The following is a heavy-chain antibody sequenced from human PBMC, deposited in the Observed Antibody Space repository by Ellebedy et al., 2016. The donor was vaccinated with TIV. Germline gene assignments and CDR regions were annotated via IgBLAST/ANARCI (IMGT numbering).Heavy chain of an antibody. V-gene: IGHV4-4*02. CDR1: GGPISSGKW. CDR2: IYHSGST. D-gene: IGHD3-22*01. CDR3: ATLETYYYDRDGYVSWFDP. Sequence: SETLSLXCAVSGGPISSGKWWSWVRQPPGKGLEWIGRIYHSGSTSYNPSLKSRVTISVDKSKNQFSLKMTSVTAADTAVYYCATLETYYYDRDGYVSWFDPWGLGALVTVSS. J-gene: IGHJ5*02.